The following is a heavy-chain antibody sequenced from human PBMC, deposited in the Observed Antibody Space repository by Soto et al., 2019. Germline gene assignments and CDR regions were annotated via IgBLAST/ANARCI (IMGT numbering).Heavy chain of an antibody. Sequence: SETLSLTCTVSGGSISSYYWSWIRQPPGKGLEWIGYIYYSGSTNYNPSLKSRVTISVDTSKNQFSLKLSSVTAADTAVYYCATTSGYSSRRFDYWGQGTLVTVSS. CDR1: GGSISSYY. V-gene: IGHV4-59*01. D-gene: IGHD6-19*01. CDR3: ATTSGYSSRRFDY. J-gene: IGHJ4*02. CDR2: IYYSGST.